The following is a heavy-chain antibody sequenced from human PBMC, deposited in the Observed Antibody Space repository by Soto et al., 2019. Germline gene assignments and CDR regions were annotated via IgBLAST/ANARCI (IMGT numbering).Heavy chain of an antibody. D-gene: IGHD2-15*01. V-gene: IGHV4-31*03. CDR1: GGSLSSCGYY. Sequence: ASETRSLTCTVSGGSLSSCGYYWSWIRQHPGKGLEWIAFIYYSGTTNYNPSLKSRITISVGTSKNQFSLKLSSVTAADTAVYYCAGGGASSQWFDPWGQGTLVTVSS. CDR3: AGGGASSQWFDP. J-gene: IGHJ5*01. CDR2: IYYSGTT.